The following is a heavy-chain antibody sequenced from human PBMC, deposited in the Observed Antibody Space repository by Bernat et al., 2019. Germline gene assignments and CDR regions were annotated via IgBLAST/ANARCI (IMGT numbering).Heavy chain of an antibody. CDR1: GFTFSSYG. D-gene: IGHD6-19*01. Sequence: QVQLVESGGGVVQPGGSLRLSCAASGFTFSSYGMHWVRQAPGKGLEWVAFIRYDGSNKYYADSVKGRFTISRDNSKNTLYLQMNSLRAEDTAVYYCAKDSWRWLVPPWTFDYWGQGTLVTVSS. CDR2: IRYDGSNK. J-gene: IGHJ4*02. CDR3: AKDSWRWLVPPWTFDY. V-gene: IGHV3-30*02.